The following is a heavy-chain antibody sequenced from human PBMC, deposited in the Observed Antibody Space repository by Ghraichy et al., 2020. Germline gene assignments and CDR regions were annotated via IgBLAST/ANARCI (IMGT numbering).Heavy chain of an antibody. D-gene: IGHD3-16*02. V-gene: IGHV3-48*02. CDR2: ISGSSGSI. CDR1: GFSFSTYS. Sequence: GESLNISCAASGFSFSTYSINWVRQVPGKGLEWLSYISGSSGSIYYADSVRGRFTVSRDNAKNSLFLQMNSLRDEDTAVYYCARDRDDIWGNYRYSFNYWGQGALVTVSS. J-gene: IGHJ4*02. CDR3: ARDRDDIWGNYRYSFNY.